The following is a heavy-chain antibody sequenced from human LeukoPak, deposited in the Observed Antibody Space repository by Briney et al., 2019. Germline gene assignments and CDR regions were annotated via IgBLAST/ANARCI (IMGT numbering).Heavy chain of an antibody. Sequence: GRSLRLSCAASGFTFSNYGMHWVPQAPGKGLEWVAVISYDGKYEYYADSVKGRFSISRDNSKNTLYVQMSRLRAEDTAVYYCAKGDSGSYFYIGIDYWGQGTPVTVSS. V-gene: IGHV3-30*18. D-gene: IGHD1-26*01. J-gene: IGHJ4*02. CDR3: AKGDSGSYFYIGIDY. CDR1: GFTFSNYG. CDR2: ISYDGKYE.